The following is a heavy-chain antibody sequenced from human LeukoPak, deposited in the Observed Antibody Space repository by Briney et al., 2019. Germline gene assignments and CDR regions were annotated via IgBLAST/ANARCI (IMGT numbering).Heavy chain of an antibody. CDR1: GGSFSRYY. CDR2: IYHRGDT. Sequence: SETLSLTRAVYGGSFSRYYWSWIRQSPGKGLEWIAEIYHRGDTNYNPSVKSRVTISVDTSKNQFSLKVTSLTAADTAVYFCARGPTISETGYFDYWGQGTLVTVSS. D-gene: IGHD1-1*01. CDR3: ARGPTISETGYFDY. V-gene: IGHV4-34*01. J-gene: IGHJ4*03.